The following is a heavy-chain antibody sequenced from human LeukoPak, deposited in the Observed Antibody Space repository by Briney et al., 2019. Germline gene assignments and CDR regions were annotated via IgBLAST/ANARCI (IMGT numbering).Heavy chain of an antibody. CDR3: AKDPPILRWSFDF. CDR2: ITGGGGTT. J-gene: IGHJ4*02. D-gene: IGHD4-23*01. V-gene: IGHV3-23*01. CDR1: GFTFSTYA. Sequence: GGSLRLSCVASGFTFSTYAMSWVRRTPGKGLEWVSAITGGGGTTYYADSVKGRLTISRDNSKNTLYLQTNSLRAGDTAVYYCAKDPPILRWSFDFWGQGTLVTVSS.